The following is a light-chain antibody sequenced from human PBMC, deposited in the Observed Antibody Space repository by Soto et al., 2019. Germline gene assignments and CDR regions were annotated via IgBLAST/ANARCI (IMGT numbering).Light chain of an antibody. J-gene: IGKJ1*01. CDR2: GAS. V-gene: IGKV3-15*01. Sequence: EIVMTQSPATLSVSPGERATLSCRASQSIGSNLAWYQQKPGQAPRLLIHGASTRATGVPSRFNGSGSGTDFTLTISSLQSEDFAVYYCQRYNDWPPWTFGQGTKWIS. CDR3: QRYNDWPPWT. CDR1: QSIGSN.